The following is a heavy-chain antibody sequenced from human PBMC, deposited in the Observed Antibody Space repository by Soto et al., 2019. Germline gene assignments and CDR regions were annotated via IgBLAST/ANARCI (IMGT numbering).Heavy chain of an antibody. V-gene: IGHV4-31*03. Sequence: QVQLQESGPGLVKPSQTLSLTCTVSGGSISSGGYYWSWFRQHPGKGLEWIGYIYYSGSTYYHPSLKSRITISIDTSKNQFSLKLSSVTAADTAVYFCARSEDINYYYYMDVWGKGTTVTVSS. CDR2: IYYSGST. J-gene: IGHJ6*03. D-gene: IGHD2-15*01. CDR3: ARSEDINYYYYMDV. CDR1: GGSISSGGYY.